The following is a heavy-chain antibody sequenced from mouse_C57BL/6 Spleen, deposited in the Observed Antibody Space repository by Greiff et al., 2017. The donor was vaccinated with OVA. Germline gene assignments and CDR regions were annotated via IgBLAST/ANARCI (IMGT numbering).Heavy chain of an antibody. Sequence: QVQLQQSGPGLVQPSQSLSITCTVSGFSLTSYGVHWVRQSPGKGLEWLGVIWSGGSTDYNAAFISRLSLSKDNSTSQVFFKKNSLQADDTAIYYCARDYGSSYRYFDVWGTGTTVTVSS. J-gene: IGHJ1*03. CDR3: ARDYGSSYRYFDV. V-gene: IGHV2-2*01. CDR1: GFSLTSYG. D-gene: IGHD1-1*01. CDR2: IWSGGST.